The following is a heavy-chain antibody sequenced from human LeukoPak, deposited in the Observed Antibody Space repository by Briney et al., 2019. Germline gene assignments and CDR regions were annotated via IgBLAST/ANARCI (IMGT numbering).Heavy chain of an antibody. CDR2: VSYLGDDQ. J-gene: IGHJ6*02. CDR1: GFTFSSYG. CDR3: AKDRSSGPRYYYGMDV. D-gene: IGHD3-22*01. Sequence: GRSLRLSCAASGFTFSSYGIHWVRQSPGKGLEWVAVVSYLGDDQFYAESVKGRFTVSRDNSKKTVFLQMNSLGGEDTAVYYCAKDRSSGPRYYYGMDVWGRGTTVIVSS. V-gene: IGHV3-30*18.